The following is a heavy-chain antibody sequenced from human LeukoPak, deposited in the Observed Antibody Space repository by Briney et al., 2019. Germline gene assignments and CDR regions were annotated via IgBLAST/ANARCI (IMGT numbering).Heavy chain of an antibody. J-gene: IGHJ4*02. CDR2: INPNSGGT. D-gene: IGHD1-26*01. Sequence: ASVKVSCKASGYTFTGYYMHWVRQAPGQGLEWMGWINPNSGGTNYAQKFQGRVTVTRDTSISTAYMELSRLRSDDTAVYYCASSSGSGPYYFDYWGQGTLVTVSS. CDR1: GYTFTGYY. CDR3: ASSSGSGPYYFDY. V-gene: IGHV1-2*02.